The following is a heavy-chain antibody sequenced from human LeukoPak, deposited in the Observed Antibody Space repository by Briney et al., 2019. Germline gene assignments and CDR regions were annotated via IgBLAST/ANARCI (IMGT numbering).Heavy chain of an antibody. CDR3: ARGQYYYDSSGYYYPNWFDP. Sequence: SETLSLTCAVYGGSFSGCYWSWIRQPPGKGLEWIGEINHSGSTNYNPSLKSRVTISVDTSKNQFSLKLSSVTAADTAVYYCARGQYYYDSSGYYYPNWFDPWGQGTLVTVSS. J-gene: IGHJ5*02. CDR1: GGSFSGCY. V-gene: IGHV4-34*01. CDR2: INHSGST. D-gene: IGHD3-22*01.